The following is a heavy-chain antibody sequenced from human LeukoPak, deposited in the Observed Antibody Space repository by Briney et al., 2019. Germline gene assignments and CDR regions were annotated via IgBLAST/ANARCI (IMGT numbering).Heavy chain of an antibody. D-gene: IGHD6-19*01. CDR2: ISGSGGST. CDR1: GFTFSSYA. J-gene: IGHJ4*02. CDR3: ARSGPNSSGWNRRAYFDY. V-gene: IGHV3-23*01. Sequence: PGGSLRLSCAASGFTFSSYAMSWVRQAPGKGLEWVSAISGSGGSTYYADSVKGWFTISRDNSKNTLYLQMNSLRAEDTAVYFCARSGPNSSGWNRRAYFDYWGQGTLVAVSS.